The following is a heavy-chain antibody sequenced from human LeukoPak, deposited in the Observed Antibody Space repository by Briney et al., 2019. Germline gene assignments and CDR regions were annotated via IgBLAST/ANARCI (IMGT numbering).Heavy chain of an antibody. CDR2: IKSKTDGGTT. CDR1: GFTFSNYA. Sequence: GGSLRLSCAVSGFTFSNYAISWVRQAPGKGLEWVGRIKSKTDGGTTDYAAPVKGRFIISREDSKNTLYLQMNSLKTEDTAVYYCTTNYYGSVVDAFDFWGQGTMVTVSS. J-gene: IGHJ3*01. CDR3: TTNYYGSVVDAFDF. V-gene: IGHV3-15*01. D-gene: IGHD3-10*01.